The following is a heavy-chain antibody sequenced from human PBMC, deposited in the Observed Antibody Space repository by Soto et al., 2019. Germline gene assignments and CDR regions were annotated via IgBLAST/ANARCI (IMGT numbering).Heavy chain of an antibody. D-gene: IGHD5-18*01. CDR3: ASGIQLWLRRINTGYSG. J-gene: IGHJ4*02. Sequence: QVQLVQSGAEVKKPESSVKVSCKAPGGTFSTYAISWVRQAPGQGREWMGGIIPMFGTANYAQRSQERVTITADESTNTVYLELSSLRSEDTAVYFCASGIQLWLRRINTGYSGWGQGTLVTVSS. CDR1: GGTFSTYA. V-gene: IGHV1-69*12. CDR2: IIPMFGTA.